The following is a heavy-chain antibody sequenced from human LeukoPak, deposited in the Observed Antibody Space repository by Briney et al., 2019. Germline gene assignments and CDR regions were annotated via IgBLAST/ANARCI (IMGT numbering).Heavy chain of an antibody. V-gene: IGHV5-51*01. D-gene: IGHD4-4*01. CDR1: GYSFTSYW. CDR2: IYPGDSDT. Sequence: KNGESLKISCKGSGYSFTSYWIGWVRQMPGKGLEWMGIIYPGDSDTRYSPSFQGQVTISPDKSISTAYLKWSSLKASDTAMYYCARLGTSTVTTVPYYYYGMDVWGQGTTVTVSS. CDR3: ARLGTSTVTTVPYYYYGMDV. J-gene: IGHJ6*02.